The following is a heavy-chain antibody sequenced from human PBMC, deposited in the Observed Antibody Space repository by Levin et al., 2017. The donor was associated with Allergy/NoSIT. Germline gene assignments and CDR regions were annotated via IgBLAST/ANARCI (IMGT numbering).Heavy chain of an antibody. CDR2: IYYSGGT. CDR3: ARYAYVWGSLNYYYYMDV. J-gene: IGHJ6*03. CDR1: GGSISSYY. Sequence: SSETLSLTCTVSGGSISSYYWSWIRQPPGKGLEWIGYIYYSGGTNYNPSLKSRVTISVDTSKKQFSLKLSSVTAADTAVYYCARYAYVWGSLNYYYYMDVWGKGTTVTVSS. D-gene: IGHD3-16*01. V-gene: IGHV4-59*08.